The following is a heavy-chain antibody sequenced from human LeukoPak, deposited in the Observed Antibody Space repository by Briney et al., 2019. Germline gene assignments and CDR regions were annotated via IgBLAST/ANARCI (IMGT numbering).Heavy chain of an antibody. CDR1: GGSISSYY. D-gene: IGHD1-1*01. J-gene: IGHJ6*02. Sequence: PSETLSLTCTVSGGSISSYYWSWIRQPPGKGLEWIGYIYYSGSTNYNPSLKSRLTISVDTSKNQFSLKLSSVTAADTAVYYCARHRVTGGLRGPYYYGMDVWGQGTTVTVSS. CDR2: IYYSGST. CDR3: ARHRVTGGLRGPYYYGMDV. V-gene: IGHV4-59*08.